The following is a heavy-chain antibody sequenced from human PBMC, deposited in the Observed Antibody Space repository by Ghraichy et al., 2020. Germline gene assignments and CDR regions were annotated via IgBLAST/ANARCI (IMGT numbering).Heavy chain of an antibody. Sequence: GESLNISCKASGYRFTTYWIGWVRQMPGKGLEWMGIIYPGDSDTRYSPSFQGQVTISADNSISTAYLQWSSLKASDTAIYYCARGLSGTWSPYYFDYWGQGTLVTVSS. CDR1: GYRFTTYW. D-gene: IGHD6-13*01. J-gene: IGHJ4*02. V-gene: IGHV5-51*01. CDR2: IYPGDSDT. CDR3: ARGLSGTWSPYYFDY.